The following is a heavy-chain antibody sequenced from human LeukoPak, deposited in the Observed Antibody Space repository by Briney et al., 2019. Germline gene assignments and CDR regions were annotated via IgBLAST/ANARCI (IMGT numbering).Heavy chain of an antibody. CDR2: IYYSGST. J-gene: IGHJ4*02. CDR1: GGSITSYY. Sequence: PSETLSLTCTVSGGSITSYYWSWIRQPPGKGLEWIGNIYYSGSTNYNPSLKSRVTISIDTSKNQFSLKLSSVTAADTAVYCCASTANYYGSGSYYKNWGQGTLATVSS. D-gene: IGHD3-10*01. CDR3: ASTANYYGSGSYYKN. V-gene: IGHV4-59*01.